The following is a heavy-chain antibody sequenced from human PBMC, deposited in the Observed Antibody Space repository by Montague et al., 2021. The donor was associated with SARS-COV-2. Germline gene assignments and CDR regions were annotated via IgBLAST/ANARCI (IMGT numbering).Heavy chain of an antibody. CDR1: GGSISAYK. V-gene: IGHV4-34*01. CDR2: ISHSGSA. J-gene: IGHJ4*02. CDR3: TRGAPGY. Sequence: SETLSLTCAVYGGSISAYKWTWIRQSPGKGLEWLGQISHSGSANYNPSPKSRVTISVDTAKNQFSLKLTSVNAADTAVYYCTRGAPGYWGQGTLVTVSS.